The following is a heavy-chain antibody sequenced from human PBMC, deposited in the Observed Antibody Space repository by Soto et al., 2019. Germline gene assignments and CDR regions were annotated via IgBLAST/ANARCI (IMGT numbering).Heavy chain of an antibody. CDR1: GFTFNTYG. J-gene: IGHJ4*02. D-gene: IGHD2-21*02. CDR2: VSGSGGGT. V-gene: IGHV3-23*01. Sequence: EVQLLESGGGLVQPGGSLTLSCAASGFTFNTYGMTWVRQAPGKGLEWVSTVSGSGGGTYYADSVKGRFTISRVNSKKTMYLQMSHLRAEDTAVYFCARIGPYCGGDCYPHFDFWGLGTPVTVSS. CDR3: ARIGPYCGGDCYPHFDF.